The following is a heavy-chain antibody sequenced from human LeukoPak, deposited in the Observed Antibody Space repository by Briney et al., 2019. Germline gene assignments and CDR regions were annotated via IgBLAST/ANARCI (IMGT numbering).Heavy chain of an antibody. CDR3: ATLDCSSMRCYGGGHYYYMDV. CDR2: IYPGDSDT. D-gene: IGHD2-2*01. Sequence: RGESLKIPCKGSGYSFTSYRIGWLRQMPGKGLEWMGIIYPGDSDTRYSPSFQGQVTISADKSISTAYPQWSSLKASDTAMYYCATLDCSSMRCYGGGHYYYMDVWGKGTTVTVSS. J-gene: IGHJ6*03. CDR1: GYSFTSYR. V-gene: IGHV5-51*01.